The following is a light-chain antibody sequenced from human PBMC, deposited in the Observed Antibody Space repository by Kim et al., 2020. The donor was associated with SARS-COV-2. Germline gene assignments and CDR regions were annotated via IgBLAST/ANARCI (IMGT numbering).Light chain of an antibody. J-gene: IGKJ4*01. V-gene: IGKV3-11*01. CDR3: QQRSNWPLT. CDR1: QSISSH. Sequence: EIVLTQSPATLSLSPGERATLSCRASQSISSHLAWYQQKSGQAPRLLIYDASNRATGIPARFSGSGSGTDFTLTISSLEPEDFVVYYCQQRSNWPLTFGGGTKLEI. CDR2: DAS.